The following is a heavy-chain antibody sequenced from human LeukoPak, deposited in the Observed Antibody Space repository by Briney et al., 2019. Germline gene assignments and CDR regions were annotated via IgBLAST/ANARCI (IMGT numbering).Heavy chain of an antibody. V-gene: IGHV4-39*07. CDR1: GGSISSSSYY. D-gene: IGHD3-22*01. J-gene: IGHJ1*01. CDR2: IYYSGST. Sequence: SETLSLTCTVSGGSISSSSYYWGWIRQPPGKGLEWIGSIYYSGSTYYNPSLRSRVTISVDTSKNQFSLKLSSVTAADTAVYYCARDYYDSSGPFQHWGQGTLVTVSS. CDR3: ARDYYDSSGPFQH.